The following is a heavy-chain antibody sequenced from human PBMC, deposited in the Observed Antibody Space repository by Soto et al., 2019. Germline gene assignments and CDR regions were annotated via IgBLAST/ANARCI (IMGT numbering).Heavy chain of an antibody. Sequence: QVQLQESGPGLVKPSQTLSLTCTVSGGSISSGGYYWSWIRQHPGKGLEWIGYIYYSGSTYYNPSLKSRVTISVDTSKNQFSLKLSSVTAADTAVYYCARAGQVVVVPAAISWGPHHHYFDYWGQGTLVTVSS. V-gene: IGHV4-31*03. D-gene: IGHD2-2*01. CDR3: ARAGQVVVVPAAISWGPHHHYFDY. CDR2: IYYSGST. J-gene: IGHJ4*02. CDR1: GGSISSGGYY.